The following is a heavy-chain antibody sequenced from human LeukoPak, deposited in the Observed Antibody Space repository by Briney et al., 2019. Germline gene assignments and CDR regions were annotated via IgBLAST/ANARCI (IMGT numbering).Heavy chain of an antibody. Sequence: GGSLRLSCAASGFTFSSYGMHWVRQAPGKGLEWVAFIRYDGSNKYYADSVKGRFTISRDNSKNTLYLQMNSLRAEDTAVYYCARKGSSWYYFDYWGQGTLVTVSS. CDR1: GFTFSSYG. D-gene: IGHD6-13*01. CDR3: ARKGSSWYYFDY. J-gene: IGHJ4*02. CDR2: IRYDGSNK. V-gene: IGHV3-30*02.